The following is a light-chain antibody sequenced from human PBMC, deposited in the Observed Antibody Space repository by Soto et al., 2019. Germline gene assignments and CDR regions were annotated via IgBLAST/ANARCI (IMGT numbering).Light chain of an antibody. J-gene: IGKJ1*01. CDR3: HQYNYWPPEA. V-gene: IGKV3-15*01. CDR2: GAS. CDR1: EGVASN. Sequence: EIVLTQSPGSLSLSLGDSATLFCRASEGVASNYLAWYQQKPGQAPRLLIFGASTRATGIPARFSGSGSGTEFILTISSLQSEDSAVYYCHQYNYWPPEAFGQGTKVDIK.